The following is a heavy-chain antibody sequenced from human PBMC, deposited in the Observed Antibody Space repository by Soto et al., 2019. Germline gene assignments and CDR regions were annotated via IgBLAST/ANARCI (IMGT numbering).Heavy chain of an antibody. CDR3: ARDGGGIADV. Sequence: ASVKGSCKASGYSFVGYNISWVRQAPGQGLEWMGCIRPYNGDTNYAQKVQGRVTVTTDTSTSTAYMELRSVRSDDTAVYYCARDGGGIADVWGQGTPVTVSS. D-gene: IGHD2-21*01. V-gene: IGHV1-18*04. CDR1: GYSFVGYN. J-gene: IGHJ6*02. CDR2: IRPYNGDT.